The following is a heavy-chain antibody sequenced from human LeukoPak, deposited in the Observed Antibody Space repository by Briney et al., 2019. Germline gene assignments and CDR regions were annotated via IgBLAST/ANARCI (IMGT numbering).Heavy chain of an antibody. D-gene: IGHD5-18*01. CDR1: GYTFTGYY. CDR2: INPNSGGT. J-gene: IGHJ4*02. CDR3: ARVGYSYGTTYHY. Sequence: ASVKVSCKASGYTFTGYYMHWVRQAPGQGLEWMGWINPNSGGTNYAQKFQGRVTMTRNTSISTAYMELSSLRSEDTAVYYCARVGYSYGTTYHYWGQGTLVTVSS. V-gene: IGHV1-2*02.